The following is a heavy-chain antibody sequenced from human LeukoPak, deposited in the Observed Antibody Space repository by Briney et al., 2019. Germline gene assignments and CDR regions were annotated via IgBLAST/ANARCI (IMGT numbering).Heavy chain of an antibody. CDR1: GGSISSGSYY. CDR2: IYYSGST. J-gene: IGHJ4*02. Sequence: PSQTLSLTCTVSGGSISSGSYYWGWIRQPPGKGLEWIGYIYYSGSTYYNPSLKSRVTISVDTSKNQFSLKLSSVTAADTAVYYCATDGERRLRGTLGYWGQGTLVTVSS. V-gene: IGHV4-30-4*08. D-gene: IGHD3-10*01. CDR3: ATDGERRLRGTLGY.